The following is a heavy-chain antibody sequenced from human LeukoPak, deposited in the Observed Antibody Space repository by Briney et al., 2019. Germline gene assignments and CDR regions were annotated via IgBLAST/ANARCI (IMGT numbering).Heavy chain of an antibody. D-gene: IGHD3-3*01. CDR3: AKDADYDFWSGYYLNWFDP. CDR2: ISGSGGST. V-gene: IGHV3-23*01. J-gene: IGHJ5*02. Sequence: GGSLRLSCAASGFTFSSYAMSWVRQAPGKGLEWVSAISGSGGSTYYADSVKGRFTISRDNSKNTLYLQMNSPRAEDTAVYYCAKDADYDFWSGYYLNWFDPWGQGTLVTVSS. CDR1: GFTFSSYA.